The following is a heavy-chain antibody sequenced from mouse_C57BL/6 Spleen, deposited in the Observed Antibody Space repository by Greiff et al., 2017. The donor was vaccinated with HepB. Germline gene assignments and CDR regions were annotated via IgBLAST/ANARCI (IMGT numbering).Heavy chain of an antibody. CDR3: ARAPYYYGSDWYFDV. CDR1: GYTFTDYN. CDR2: INPNNGGT. D-gene: IGHD1-1*01. J-gene: IGHJ1*03. V-gene: IGHV1-22*01. Sequence: EVKLMESGPELVKPGASVKMSCKASGYTFTDYNMHWVKQSHGKSLEWIGYINPNNGGTSYNQKFKGKATLTVNKSSSTAYMELRSLTSEDSAVYYCARAPYYYGSDWYFDVWGTGTTVTVSS.